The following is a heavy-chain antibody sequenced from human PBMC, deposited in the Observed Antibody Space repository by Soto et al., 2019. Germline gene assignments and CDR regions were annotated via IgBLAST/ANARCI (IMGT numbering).Heavy chain of an antibody. J-gene: IGHJ4*02. V-gene: IGHV4-59*01. CDR2: IYYSGST. Sequence: SETLSLTCTVSGGSISSYYWSWIRQPPGKGLEWIGYIYYSGSTNYNPSLKSRVTISVDTSKNQFSLKLSSVTAADTDVYYCARELRYFDLYYFDYWGQGTLVTVSS. CDR1: GGSISSYY. CDR3: ARELRYFDLYYFDY. D-gene: IGHD3-9*01.